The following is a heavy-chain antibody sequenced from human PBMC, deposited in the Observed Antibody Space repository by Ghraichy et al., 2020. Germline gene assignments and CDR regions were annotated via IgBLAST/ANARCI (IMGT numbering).Heavy chain of an antibody. CDR3: AREVAGGGAFDI. CDR1: GYTFTSYG. J-gene: IGHJ3*02. CDR2: ISAYNGNT. D-gene: IGHD2-15*01. V-gene: IGHV1-18*04. Sequence: ASVKVSCKASGYTFTSYGISWVRQAPGQGLEWMGWISAYNGNTNYAQKLQGRVTMTTDTSTSTAYMELRSLRSDDTAVYYFAREVAGGGAFDIWGQGTMVTVSS.